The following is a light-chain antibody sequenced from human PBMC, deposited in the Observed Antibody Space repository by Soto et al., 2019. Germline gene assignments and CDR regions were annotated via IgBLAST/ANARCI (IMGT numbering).Light chain of an antibody. V-gene: IGKV1-5*01. Sequence: DIQMTQSPSLLSASVGDRVTITCRASQSISSWLAWYQQKPGKAPKLLIYDASSLQSGVPSRFSGSGSGTEFTLTLSSLQPDDFASYYCQQYNSYWTFGQGTKVEIK. CDR2: DAS. CDR1: QSISSW. J-gene: IGKJ1*01. CDR3: QQYNSYWT.